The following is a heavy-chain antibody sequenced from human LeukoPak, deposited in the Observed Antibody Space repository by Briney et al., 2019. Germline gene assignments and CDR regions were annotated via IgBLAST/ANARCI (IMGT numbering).Heavy chain of an antibody. CDR2: IIPIFGTA. Sequence: SVKVSCKASGATFSSYAISWVRQAPGHRLEWLGGIIPIFGTANYAQKFQGRDTITADESTSTAYMELSSLRSEDTAVYYCARDFGYNWNPYYYYYYMDVWGKGTTVTVSS. V-gene: IGHV1-69*01. J-gene: IGHJ6*03. D-gene: IGHD1-20*01. CDR1: GATFSSYA. CDR3: ARDFGYNWNPYYYYYYMDV.